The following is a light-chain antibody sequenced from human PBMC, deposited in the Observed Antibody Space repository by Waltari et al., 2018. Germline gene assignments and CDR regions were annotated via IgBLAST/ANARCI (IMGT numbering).Light chain of an antibody. CDR2: WAS. J-gene: IGKJ4*01. CDR3: QQQYSIPRT. CDR1: QTVLYSSNNKNY. Sequence: DVVMTQSPDSLTVSLGERATINCKSSQTVLYSSNNKNYLTWYQQKPGQPPKLLIYWASTRESGVPDRFSGRGSGAEFTRTISSLQADDVAVYYCQQQYSIPRTFGGGTKVEIK. V-gene: IGKV4-1*01.